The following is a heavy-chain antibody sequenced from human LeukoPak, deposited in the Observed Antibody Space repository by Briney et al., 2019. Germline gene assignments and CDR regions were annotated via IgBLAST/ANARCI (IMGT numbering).Heavy chain of an antibody. CDR2: ISSSSSYI. V-gene: IGHV3-21*04. D-gene: IGHD3-10*01. J-gene: IGHJ3*02. Sequence: PGGSLRLSCAASGFTFSSYSMNWVRQAPGKGLEWVSSISSSSSYIYYADSVKGRFTISRDNSKNTLYLQMNSLRAEDTAVYYCARVLIWTYGSGNYYKGAFDIWGQGTMVTVFS. CDR3: ARVLIWTYGSGNYYKGAFDI. CDR1: GFTFSSYS.